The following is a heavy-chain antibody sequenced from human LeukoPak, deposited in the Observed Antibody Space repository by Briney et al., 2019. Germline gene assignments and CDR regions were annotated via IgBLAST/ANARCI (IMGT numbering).Heavy chain of an antibody. V-gene: IGHV3-48*03. CDR1: GFTFSSYE. D-gene: IGHD2-21*01. J-gene: IGHJ3*01. Sequence: GRSLRLSCAASGFTFSSYEMNWIRQAPGKGLEWVAYISSSSSTICYADSVKGRFTISRDNAKNSLSLQLSSLRGEDTALYYCARGDSSSILINDAFDFWGQGTMVTVSS. CDR3: ARGDSSSILINDAFDF. CDR2: ISSSSSTI.